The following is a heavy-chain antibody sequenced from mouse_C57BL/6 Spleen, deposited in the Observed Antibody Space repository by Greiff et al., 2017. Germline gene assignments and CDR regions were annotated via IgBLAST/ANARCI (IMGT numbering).Heavy chain of an antibody. Sequence: EVKLMESGGGLVKPGGSLKLSCAASGFTFSDYGMHWVRQAPEKGLEWVAYISSGSSTICYADTVKGRFTITRDNAKNTLFLQMTSLRSEDTAMYYCARPYGSSFYYAMDYWGQGTSVTVSS. J-gene: IGHJ4*01. CDR1: GFTFSDYG. D-gene: IGHD1-1*01. V-gene: IGHV5-17*01. CDR2: ISSGSSTI. CDR3: ARPYGSSFYYAMDY.